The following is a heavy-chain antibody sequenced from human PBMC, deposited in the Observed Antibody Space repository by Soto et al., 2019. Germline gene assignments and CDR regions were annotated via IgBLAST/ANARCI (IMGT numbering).Heavy chain of an antibody. CDR2: IYYSGST. Sequence: PSETLSLTCTVSGGSIRSYYWSWIRQPPGKGPEWIGYIYYSGSTDYNPSLKSRVTISVDTSKNQFSLKLRSVTAADTAVYCCARDSYNFDDWGQGILVTVSS. CDR3: ARDSYNFDD. D-gene: IGHD5-18*01. CDR1: GGSIRSYY. J-gene: IGHJ4*02. V-gene: IGHV4-59*01.